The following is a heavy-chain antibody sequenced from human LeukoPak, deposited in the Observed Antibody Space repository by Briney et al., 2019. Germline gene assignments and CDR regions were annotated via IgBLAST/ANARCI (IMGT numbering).Heavy chain of an antibody. CDR2: IYYSGST. CDR1: GGSISSSSYY. Sequence: SETLSLTCTVSGGSISSSSYYWGWIRQPPGKGLEWIGSIYYSGSTYYNPSLKSRVTISVDTSKNQFSLKLSSVTAADTAVYYCARVYYSRSYDYWYFDLWGRGTLATVSS. V-gene: IGHV4-39*01. D-gene: IGHD6-13*01. CDR3: ARVYYSRSYDYWYFDL. J-gene: IGHJ2*01.